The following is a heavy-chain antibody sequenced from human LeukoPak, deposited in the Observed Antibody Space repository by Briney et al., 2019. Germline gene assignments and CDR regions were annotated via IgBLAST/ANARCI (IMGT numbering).Heavy chain of an antibody. CDR1: GGSFSGYY. J-gene: IGHJ4*02. CDR2: INHSGST. D-gene: IGHD1-1*01. V-gene: IGHV4-34*01. CDR3: ARVFDWDVGAFDY. Sequence: PSETLSLTCAVYGGSFSGYYWSWIRQPPGKGLEWIGEINHSGSTNYNPSLKSRVTISVDTSKNQFSLKLSSVTAADTAVYYCARVFDWDVGAFDYWGQGTLVTVAS.